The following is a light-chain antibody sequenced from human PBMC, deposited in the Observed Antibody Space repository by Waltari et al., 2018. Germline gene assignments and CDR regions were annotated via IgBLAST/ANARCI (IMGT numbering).Light chain of an antibody. CDR3: LQYNSHPALT. CDR1: QGISTY. J-gene: IGKJ4*01. V-gene: IGKV1-17*01. CDR2: AAS. Sequence: DIQMNQSPSSLSASAGDTVTITCRASQGISTYLNWYQQKPGKAPKRLIYAASSLESGVPSRFSGSGSGTDFTLTISSLQPEDFATYYCLQYNSHPALTFGGGTKVEIK.